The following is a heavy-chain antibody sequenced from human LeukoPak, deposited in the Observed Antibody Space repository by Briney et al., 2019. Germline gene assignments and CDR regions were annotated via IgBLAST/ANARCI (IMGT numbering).Heavy chain of an antibody. CDR3: ARGGMGNWFDS. Sequence: GGSLRLSCAASGFXFSSYAIHWVRQAPGKGLQWAAAISYDGDNKYYADFVKGRFTISRDHSKNTLYLQMNSLRTEDTAVYYCARGGMGNWFDSWGQGTLVTVSS. J-gene: IGHJ5*01. D-gene: IGHD5-24*01. V-gene: IGHV3-30-3*01. CDR1: GFXFSSYA. CDR2: ISYDGDNK.